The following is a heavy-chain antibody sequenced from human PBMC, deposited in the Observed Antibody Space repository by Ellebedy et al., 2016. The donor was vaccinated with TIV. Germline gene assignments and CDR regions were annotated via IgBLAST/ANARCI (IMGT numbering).Heavy chain of an antibody. CDR1: GYTFTSYA. Sequence: AASVKVSCKASGYTFTSYAMHWVRQTPGQRLEWMGWINVGDGATKFSQRFQGRVTIAVYTSAPTTYMELSSLRSEDTAVYYCARDTPGFGGYVDFDYWGQGTLVTVSS. D-gene: IGHD6-25*01. J-gene: IGHJ4*02. CDR2: INVGDGAT. CDR3: ARDTPGFGGYVDFDY. V-gene: IGHV1-3*01.